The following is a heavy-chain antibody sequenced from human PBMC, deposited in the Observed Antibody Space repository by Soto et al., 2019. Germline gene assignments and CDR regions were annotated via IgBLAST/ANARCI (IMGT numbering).Heavy chain of an antibody. Sequence: QVQLVESGGGVVQPGRSLRLSCAASGFSFRSHGMHWVRQAPGKGLEWVAVISYDGSNSYYADSVKGRFTISRDNSNNALYLQVSSLRPEDTAVYFRAKDHRNGGSRIDYWGQGTLVTVSS. CDR2: ISYDGSNS. CDR1: GFSFRSHG. D-gene: IGHD2-15*01. CDR3: AKDHRNGGSRIDY. J-gene: IGHJ4*02. V-gene: IGHV3-30*18.